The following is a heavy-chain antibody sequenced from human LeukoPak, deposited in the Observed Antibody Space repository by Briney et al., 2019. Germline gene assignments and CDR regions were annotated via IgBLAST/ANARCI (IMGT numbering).Heavy chain of an antibody. CDR2: ISTSGGST. V-gene: IGHV3-23*01. CDR3: AKDRRTLDAFDI. CDR1: GLTFSDYS. J-gene: IGHJ3*02. Sequence: GGSLRLSCAASGLTFSDYSMTWVRQAPGKGLEWVSGISTSGGSTYYADSVKGRFTISRDNSENTLFLQMNSLRAEDTAVYNCAKDRRTLDAFDIWGQGTMVTVSS.